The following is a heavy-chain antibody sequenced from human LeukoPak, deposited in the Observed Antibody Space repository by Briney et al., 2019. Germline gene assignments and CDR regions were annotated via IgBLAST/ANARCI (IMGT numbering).Heavy chain of an antibody. Sequence: GGSLRLSCAASGFTVSSNYMSWVRQAPGKGLEWVSVIYSGGSTYYADSVKGRFTISRDNSKNTLYLQMNSLRAEDTAVYYCARESYSSYYFDYWGQGTLVTVSS. CDR3: ARESYSSYYFDY. CDR2: IYSGGST. CDR1: GFTVSSNY. V-gene: IGHV3-53*01. D-gene: IGHD2-21*01. J-gene: IGHJ4*02.